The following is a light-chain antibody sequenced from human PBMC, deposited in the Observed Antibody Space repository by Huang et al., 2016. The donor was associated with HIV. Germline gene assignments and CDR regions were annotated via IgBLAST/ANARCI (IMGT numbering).Light chain of an antibody. CDR3: MQSTHLRT. CDR1: QSLLHSDGKTY. Sequence: IVMTQTPLSLSVTPGQPATIPCKSNQSLLHSDGKTYLYWYLQRPGQSPQLLIYDVSSRFSGVPDRFRGSGSGTDFTLKSSRVEAGDVGIYYCMQSTHLRTFGQGTKLEIK. CDR2: DVS. V-gene: IGKV2-29*02. J-gene: IGKJ2*02.